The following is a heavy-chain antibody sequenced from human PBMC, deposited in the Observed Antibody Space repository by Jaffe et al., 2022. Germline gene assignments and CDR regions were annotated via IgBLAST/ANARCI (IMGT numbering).Heavy chain of an antibody. CDR2: IKQDGSEK. D-gene: IGHD2-2*01. CDR3: ARARGSSTSLRDY. Sequence: EVQLVESGGGLVQPGGSLRLSCAASGFTFSSYWMSWVRQAPGKGLEWVANIKQDGSEKYYVDSVKGRFTISRDNAKNSLYLQMNSLRAEDTAVYYCARARGSSTSLRDYWGQGTLVTVSS. CDR1: GFTFSSYW. J-gene: IGHJ4*02. V-gene: IGHV3-7*01.